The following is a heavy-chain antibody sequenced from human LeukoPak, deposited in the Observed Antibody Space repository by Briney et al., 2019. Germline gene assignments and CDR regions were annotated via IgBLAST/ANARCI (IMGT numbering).Heavy chain of an antibody. CDR2: IIPIFGTA. V-gene: IGHV1-69*05. Sequence: GASVKVSCKASGGTFSSYAISWVRQAPGQGLEWMGGIIPIFGTANYAQKFQGRVTITTDESTSTAYMELSSLRSEDTAVYYCARANDRNDYSNNWGQGTLVTVSS. CDR3: ARANDRNDYSNN. D-gene: IGHD4-11*01. CDR1: GGTFSSYA. J-gene: IGHJ4*02.